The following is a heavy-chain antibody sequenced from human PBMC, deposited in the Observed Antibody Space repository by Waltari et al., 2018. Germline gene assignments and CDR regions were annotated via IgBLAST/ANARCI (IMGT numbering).Heavy chain of an antibody. CDR3: AKVTTVTFDY. CDR1: GFTFSSYA. V-gene: IGHV3-23*03. D-gene: IGHD4-4*01. J-gene: IGHJ4*02. Sequence: EVQLLESGGGLVQPGGPLRLSCAASGFTFSSYAMSWVRQAPGKGLEWVSVIYSGGSSTYYADSVKGRFTISRDNSKNTLYLQMNSLRAEDTAVYYCAKVTTVTFDYWGQGTLVTVSS. CDR2: IYSGGSST.